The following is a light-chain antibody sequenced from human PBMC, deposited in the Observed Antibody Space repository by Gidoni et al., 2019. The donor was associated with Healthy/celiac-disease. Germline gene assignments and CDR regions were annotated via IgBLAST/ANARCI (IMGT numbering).Light chain of an antibody. V-gene: IGLV3-1*01. CDR1: KLGYKY. CDR3: QAWDSRTVV. Sequence: SHELTQPPSVSVSPGQTAIITCSGDKLGYKYASWYQQRPGQSPVLVIYQDFNRLSGIPERFAGSNSGNTATLTISGTQAMDEADYYCQAWDSRTVVFGGGTQLTVL. CDR2: QDF. J-gene: IGLJ3*02.